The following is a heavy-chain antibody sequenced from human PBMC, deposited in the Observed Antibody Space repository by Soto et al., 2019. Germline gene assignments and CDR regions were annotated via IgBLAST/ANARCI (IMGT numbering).Heavy chain of an antibody. D-gene: IGHD2-21*02. CDR2: IIPIFGTA. J-gene: IGHJ4*02. CDR3: ARHGDCGGDCYSLN. Sequence: GSSVKVSCKASGGTSSSYAIGWVRQAPGQGLEWMGGIIPIFGTANYAQKFQGRVTITADESTSTAYMELSSLRSEDTAVYYCARHGDCGGDCYSLNWGQGTLVTVSS. V-gene: IGHV1-69*13. CDR1: GGTSSSYA.